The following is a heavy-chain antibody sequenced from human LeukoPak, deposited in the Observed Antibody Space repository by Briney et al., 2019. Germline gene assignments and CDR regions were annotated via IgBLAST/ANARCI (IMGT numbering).Heavy chain of an antibody. CDR3: ARDLTGDYPFDQ. Sequence: PSETLSLPCTVSGGSISSTGYYWGWIRQPPGKGLEWIGSIFYSGSTYYNPSLKSRVTISLDTSKNQFSLKLTSVTAADTAVYYCARDLTGDYPFDQWGQGTLVTVSS. CDR1: GGSISSTGYY. CDR2: IFYSGST. J-gene: IGHJ4*02. D-gene: IGHD4-17*01. V-gene: IGHV4-39*07.